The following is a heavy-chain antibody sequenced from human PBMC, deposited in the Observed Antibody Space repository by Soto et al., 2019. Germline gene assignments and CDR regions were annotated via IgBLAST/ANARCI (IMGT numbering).Heavy chain of an antibody. CDR2: IYYSGST. CDR1: GGSISSSSYY. V-gene: IGHV4-39*01. D-gene: IGHD5-18*01. Sequence: SETLSLTCTVSGGSISSSSYYWGWIRQPPGKGLEWIGSIYYSGSTYYNPSLKSRVTISVDTSKNQFSLKLSSVTAADTAVYYCARHQLGYSYGYYYYMDVWGKGTTVTVSS. CDR3: ARHQLGYSYGYYYYMDV. J-gene: IGHJ6*03.